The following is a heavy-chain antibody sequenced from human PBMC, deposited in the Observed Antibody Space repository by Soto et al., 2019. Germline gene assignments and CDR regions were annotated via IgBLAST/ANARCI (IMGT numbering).Heavy chain of an antibody. J-gene: IGHJ5*02. V-gene: IGHV1-46*01. D-gene: IGHD3-9*01. CDR3: ARGKYFDWLFTRNWFDP. CDR1: GYTFTSYY. Sequence: GASVKVSCKASGYTFTSYYMHWVRQAPGQGLEWMGIINPSGGSTSYAQKFQGRVTMTRDTSTSTVYMELSSLRSEDTAVYYCARGKYFDWLFTRNWFDPWGQGTLVTVSS. CDR2: INPSGGST.